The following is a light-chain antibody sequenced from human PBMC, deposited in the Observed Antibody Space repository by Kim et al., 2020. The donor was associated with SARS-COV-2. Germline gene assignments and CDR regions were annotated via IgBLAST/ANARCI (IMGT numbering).Light chain of an antibody. CDR2: EVS. Sequence: QSALTQPASVSGSPGQSITTSCTGTSSDVGSYNLVSWYQQHPGKAPKLMIYEVSKRPSGVSNRFSGSKSDNTASLTISGLQADDEADYYCCSYTGSSTYVFGTGTKVTVL. CDR3: CSYTGSSTYV. J-gene: IGLJ1*01. CDR1: SSDVGSYNL. V-gene: IGLV2-23*02.